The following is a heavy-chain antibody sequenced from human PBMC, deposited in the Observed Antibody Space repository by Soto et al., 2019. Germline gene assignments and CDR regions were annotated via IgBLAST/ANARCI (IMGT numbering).Heavy chain of an antibody. D-gene: IGHD5-18*01. CDR3: ATQIDTVMVFRD. CDR2: ISPYNGNT. V-gene: IGHV1-18*01. J-gene: IGHJ4*02. CDR1: DKTFLSYG. Sequence: QVQLVQSGAEVKKPGASVKVSCKASDKTFLSYGISWVRQGPGQGLEWMGWISPYNGNTNYAQKLQGRVTMTTDTSTSTAHMEPRSLRSDDTAVYYCATQIDTVMVFRDWGQGTLVTVSS.